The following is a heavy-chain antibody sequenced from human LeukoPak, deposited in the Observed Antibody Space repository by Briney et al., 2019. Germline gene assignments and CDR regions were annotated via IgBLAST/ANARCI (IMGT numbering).Heavy chain of an antibody. CDR2: IYYGGST. CDR3: ARHDLSITMIEFDP. CDR1: GGSISSYY. D-gene: IGHD3-22*01. V-gene: IGHV4-59*08. Sequence: PSETLSLTCTVSGGSISSYYWSWIRQPPGKGLEWIGFIYYGGSTDYNPSLKSRVTLSVDTSKNQFSLKLSSVTAADTAVYYCARHDLSITMIEFDPWGQGTLVTVSS. J-gene: IGHJ5*02.